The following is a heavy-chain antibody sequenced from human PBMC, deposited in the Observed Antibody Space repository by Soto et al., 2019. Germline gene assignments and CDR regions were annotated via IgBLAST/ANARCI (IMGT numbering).Heavy chain of an antibody. Sequence: PSETLSLTCAVYGGSFSGYYWSWIRQPPGKGLEWIGEINHSGSTNYNPSLKSRVTISVDTSKNQFSLKLSSVTAADTAVYYCARVGGLGSYQAYYYYYYYMDVWGKGTTVTVSS. V-gene: IGHV4-34*01. CDR2: INHSGST. D-gene: IGHD3-10*01. J-gene: IGHJ6*03. CDR3: ARVGGLGSYQAYYYYYYYMDV. CDR1: GGSFSGYY.